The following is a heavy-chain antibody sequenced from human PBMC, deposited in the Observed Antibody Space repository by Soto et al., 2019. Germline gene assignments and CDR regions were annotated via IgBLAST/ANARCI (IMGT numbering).Heavy chain of an antibody. CDR2: IYHSGST. D-gene: IGHD3-22*01. CDR1: GGSISSSNW. J-gene: IGHJ1*01. V-gene: IGHV4-4*02. Sequence: PSETLSLTCAVSGGSISSSNWWSWVRQPPGKGLEWIGEIYHSGSTNYNPSLKSRVTISVDKSKNQFSLKLSSVTAADTAVYYCARDLRPYYYDSSGYSQHWGQGTLVTVS. CDR3: ARDLRPYYYDSSGYSQH.